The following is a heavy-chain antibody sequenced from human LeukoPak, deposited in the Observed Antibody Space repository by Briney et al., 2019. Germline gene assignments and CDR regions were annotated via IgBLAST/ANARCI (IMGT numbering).Heavy chain of an antibody. CDR2: MYTSGST. CDR1: GDSISSNY. Sequence: PSETLSLTCTVSGDSISSNYWTWIRQPAGKGLECIGRMYTSGSTNYRPSLKSRVTMSIDTSNNQFSLKLSSVTAADTAVYYCARESGGSRPLDHWGQGIPVTVSS. J-gene: IGHJ4*02. V-gene: IGHV4-4*07. D-gene: IGHD3-16*01. CDR3: ARESGGSRPLDH.